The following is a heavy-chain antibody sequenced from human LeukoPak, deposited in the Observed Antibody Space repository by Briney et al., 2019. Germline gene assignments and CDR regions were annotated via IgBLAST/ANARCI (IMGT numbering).Heavy chain of an antibody. J-gene: IGHJ3*02. CDR1: GGSISSYY. CDR3: ARDHHYYDSSGYYYSAAFDI. CDR2: IYYSGST. D-gene: IGHD3-22*01. Sequence: PSETLSLTCTVSGGSISSYYWSWIRQPPGKGLEWIGYIYYSGSTNYNPSPKSRVTISVDTSKNQFSLKLSSVTAADTAVYYCARDHHYYDSSGYYYSAAFDIWGQGTMVTVSS. V-gene: IGHV4-59*01.